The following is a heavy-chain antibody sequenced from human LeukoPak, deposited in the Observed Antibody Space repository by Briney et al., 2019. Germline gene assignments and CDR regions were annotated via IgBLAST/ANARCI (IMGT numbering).Heavy chain of an antibody. Sequence: KPSETLSLTCTVSGGSFTSGSYYWGWIRQPPGQGLEWIGSIYSSGSTSYNPSLKSRITISVDTFKNQFSLKLGSVTAADTALYYCARATVGFCGGGTCYPSAVDYWGQGTLVTVSS. V-gene: IGHV4-39*01. CDR2: IYSSGST. CDR1: GGSFTSGSYY. J-gene: IGHJ4*02. D-gene: IGHD2-15*01. CDR3: ARATVGFCGGGTCYPSAVDY.